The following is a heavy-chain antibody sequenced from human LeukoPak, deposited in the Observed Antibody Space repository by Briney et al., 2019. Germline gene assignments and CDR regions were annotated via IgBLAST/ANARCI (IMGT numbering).Heavy chain of an antibody. CDR3: ARDRRIIVATIYYYYYGMDV. CDR2: INTNTGNP. D-gene: IGHD5-12*01. Sequence: ASVKVSCKASGYTFTSYAMNWVRQAPGQGLEWMRWINTNTGNPTYAQGFTGRFVFSLDTSVSTAYLQISSLKAEDTAVYYCARDRRIIVATIYYYYYGMDVWGQGTTVTVSS. V-gene: IGHV7-4-1*02. J-gene: IGHJ6*02. CDR1: GYTFTSYA.